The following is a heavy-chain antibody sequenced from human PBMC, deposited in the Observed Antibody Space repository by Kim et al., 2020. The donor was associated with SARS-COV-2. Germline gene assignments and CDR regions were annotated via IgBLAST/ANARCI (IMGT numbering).Heavy chain of an antibody. V-gene: IGHV4-30-4*01. CDR2: IYYSGST. Sequence: SETLSLTCTVSGGSISSGDYYWSWIRQPPGKGLEWIGYIYYSGSTYYNPSLKSRVTISVDTSKNQFSLKLSSVTAADTAVYYCARGGQYNWNYGRYYYYMDVWGKGTTVTVSS. CDR1: GGSISSGDYY. CDR3: ARGGQYNWNYGRYYYYMDV. D-gene: IGHD1-7*01. J-gene: IGHJ6*03.